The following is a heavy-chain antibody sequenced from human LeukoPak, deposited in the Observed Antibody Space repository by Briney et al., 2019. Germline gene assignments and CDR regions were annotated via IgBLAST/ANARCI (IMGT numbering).Heavy chain of an antibody. Sequence: KPSETLSLTCTVSGGSFSSYYWSWMRQSPGKGLEWIGYVYYSGSTNYNPALKSRVTISLDKSEKQFSLKLSSVTAADTAVYYCAREANSPTARYWYFDLWGRGTQVTVSS. D-gene: IGHD2-21*01. V-gene: IGHV4-59*01. CDR2: VYYSGST. J-gene: IGHJ2*01. CDR1: GGSFSSYY. CDR3: AREANSPTARYWYFDL.